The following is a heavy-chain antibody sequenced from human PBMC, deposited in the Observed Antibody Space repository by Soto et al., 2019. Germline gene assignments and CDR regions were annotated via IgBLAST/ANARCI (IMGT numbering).Heavy chain of an antibody. CDR3: ARGKPNVVVAATESGP. CDR2: IKHSGST. V-gene: IGHV4-34*01. Sequence: SETLSLTCAVYGGSFSGYYWSWIRQPPGKGLEWIGEIKHSGSTNYNPSLKSRVTISVDTSKNQFSLKLSSVTAADTAVYYCARGKPNVVVAATESGPWGQGTLVTVSS. D-gene: IGHD2-15*01. CDR1: GGSFSGYY. J-gene: IGHJ5*02.